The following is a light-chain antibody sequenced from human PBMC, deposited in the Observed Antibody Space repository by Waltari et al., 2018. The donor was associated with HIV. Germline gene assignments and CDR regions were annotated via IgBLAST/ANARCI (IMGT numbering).Light chain of an antibody. CDR2: DDS. CDR3: HVWDSISVI. CDR1: NIGSKS. J-gene: IGLJ2*01. V-gene: IGLV3-21*04. Sequence: SYVLTQPPSVSVAPGKTARITCGGNNIGSKSVHWYQQKPGQAPVLVIYDDSDRPSGIPERVSGDNSGNTATLTISRGEAGDEADYYCHVWDSISVIFGGGTKVTVL.